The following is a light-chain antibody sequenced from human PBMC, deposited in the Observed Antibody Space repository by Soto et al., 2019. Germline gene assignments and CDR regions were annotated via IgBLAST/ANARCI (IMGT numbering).Light chain of an antibody. CDR1: ESVSKW. CDR3: QQCHRYLT. CDR2: GAS. Sequence: DIQMTQSPSFLSASVGDKVTITCRATESVSKWLAWYQEKPGNPPRPLIAGASSLQSGVPSRFSGSASGTEFTLTISSLQPDDIATYYCQQCHRYLTFGQGTKVDIK. V-gene: IGKV1-5*01. J-gene: IGKJ1*01.